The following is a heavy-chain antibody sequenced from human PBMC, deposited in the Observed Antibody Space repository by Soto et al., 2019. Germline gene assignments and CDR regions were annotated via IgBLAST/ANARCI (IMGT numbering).Heavy chain of an antibody. CDR3: AKDVHYDIATGIEYFHR. J-gene: IGHJ1*01. CDR1: EFTFSSYA. D-gene: IGHD3-9*01. CDR2: ISGTGRVT. Sequence: EVQLLESGGGLVQPGGSLKLSCAASEFTFSSYAMSWVRQAPGKRLEWVSGISGTGRVTKYAESVKGRFTISRDNPKSTLFLQMNSLRPEDTAVYYCAKDVHYDIATGIEYFHRWGQGTLVTVSS. V-gene: IGHV3-23*01.